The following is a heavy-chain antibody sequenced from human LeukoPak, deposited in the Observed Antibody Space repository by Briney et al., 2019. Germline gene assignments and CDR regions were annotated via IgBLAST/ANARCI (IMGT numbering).Heavy chain of an antibody. V-gene: IGHV3-30*04. J-gene: IGHJ4*02. D-gene: IGHD3-3*01. CDR2: ISYDGSDK. CDR3: ARVDIDMWSGYYIFHF. Sequence: GRALRLSRAPSLLTLSSYHMHWVREAPGTGVGGVADISYDGSDKYYADPVKGRFTTSRDNSKRTLYLQISGLRPEDTAVYYCARVDIDMWSGYYIFHFWGRGPLVTVS. CDR1: LLTLSSYH.